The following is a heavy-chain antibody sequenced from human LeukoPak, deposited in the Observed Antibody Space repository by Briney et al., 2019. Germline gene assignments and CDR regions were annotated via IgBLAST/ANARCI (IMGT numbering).Heavy chain of an antibody. CDR2: IKRETVYGTT. V-gene: IGHV3-15*01. CDR1: GFTFGNAW. CDR3: TADPWFGDRSDY. J-gene: IGHJ4*02. Sequence: GGSLRLSCAASGFTFGNAWMNWVRQAPGKGLEWLGRIKRETVYGTTDYAAPVKGRFTISRDDSESTLYLQMGGLKAEDTAVYYCTADPWFGDRSDYWGQGTLVTVS. D-gene: IGHD3-10*01.